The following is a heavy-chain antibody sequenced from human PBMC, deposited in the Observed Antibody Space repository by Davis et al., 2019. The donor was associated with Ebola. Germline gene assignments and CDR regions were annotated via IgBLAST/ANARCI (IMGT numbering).Heavy chain of an antibody. CDR3: ARQGQQLVAHYYYYYYMDV. Sequence: PGGSLRLSCAASGFTVSSNYMSWVRQAPGKGLEWVSVIYSGGSTYYADSVKGRFTISRDNSKNTLYLQMNSLRAEDTAVYYCARQGQQLVAHYYYYYYMDVWGKGTTVTVSS. CDR2: IYSGGST. D-gene: IGHD6-13*01. CDR1: GFTVSSNY. J-gene: IGHJ6*03. V-gene: IGHV3-53*01.